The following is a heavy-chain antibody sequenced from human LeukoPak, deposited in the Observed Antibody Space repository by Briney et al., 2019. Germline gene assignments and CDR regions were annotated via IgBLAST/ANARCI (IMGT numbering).Heavy chain of an antibody. Sequence: PGGSLRLSCAASGFTFSSYAMSWVRQAPGKGLERVSAISGSGGSTYYADSVKGRFTISRDNSKNTLYLQMNSLRAEDTAVYYCANSGIAVAGTIYWGQGTLVTVSS. CDR3: ANSGIAVAGTIY. V-gene: IGHV3-23*01. J-gene: IGHJ4*02. D-gene: IGHD6-19*01. CDR1: GFTFSSYA. CDR2: ISGSGGST.